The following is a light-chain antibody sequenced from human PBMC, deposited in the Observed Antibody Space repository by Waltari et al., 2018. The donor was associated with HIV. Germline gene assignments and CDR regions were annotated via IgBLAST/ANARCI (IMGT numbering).Light chain of an antibody. V-gene: IGKV3-15*01. CDR1: QSVGNN. CDR2: GAS. J-gene: IGKJ2*01. CDR3: QQSNKWPPYT. Sequence: EIVMMQSPATLSVSPGERATLSCRASQSVGNNLAWYQQRPGQPPRLLIYGASTRATGVPARFSGSGSGTEFSLTINSLQSEDLAVYYCQQSNKWPPYTFGQGTKLEIK.